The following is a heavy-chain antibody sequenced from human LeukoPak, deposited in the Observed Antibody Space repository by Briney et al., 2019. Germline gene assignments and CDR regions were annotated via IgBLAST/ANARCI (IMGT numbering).Heavy chain of an antibody. CDR1: GFIFNHYW. CDR3: ARDPTSSWETAFDI. J-gene: IGHJ3*02. CDR2: IKPDGSEN. D-gene: IGHD1-26*01. Sequence: GGSLRLSCAASGFIFNHYWMTWVRHTPGKGLECVASIKPDGSENYYVDSVKGRFTISRDNAKNSLYLQMNSLRAEDTAVYYCARDPTSSWETAFDIWGQGTMVTVSS. V-gene: IGHV3-7*01.